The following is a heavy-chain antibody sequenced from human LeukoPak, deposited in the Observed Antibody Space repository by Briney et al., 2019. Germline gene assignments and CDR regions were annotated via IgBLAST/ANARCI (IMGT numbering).Heavy chain of an antibody. V-gene: IGHV3-23*01. CDR2: ISGSGGST. D-gene: IGHD3-22*01. CDR1: GFTFSSYA. Sequence: GGSLRLSCAASGFTFSSYAMSWVRQAPGKGLEWVSAISGSGGSTYYADSVQGRFTISRDNSKNTLYLQMNSLRAEDTAVYYCTYYYDRSGYYGFDYWGQGTLVTVSS. J-gene: IGHJ4*02. CDR3: TYYYDRSGYYGFDY.